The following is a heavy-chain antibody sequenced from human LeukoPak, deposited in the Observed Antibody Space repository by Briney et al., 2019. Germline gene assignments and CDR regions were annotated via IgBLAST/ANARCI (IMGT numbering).Heavy chain of an antibody. CDR3: ARERRASYYMDV. V-gene: IGHV3-7*01. CDR2: INQDGTGK. J-gene: IGHJ6*03. Sequence: GGSLRLSCAASGFTFNTYYMSWVRQAPGKGLEWVANINQDGTGKYFVDSIKGRFTISRDNARSSLYLQMNSLRVEDTAVYYCARERRASYYMDVWGKGTTVTVSS. CDR1: GFTFNTYY.